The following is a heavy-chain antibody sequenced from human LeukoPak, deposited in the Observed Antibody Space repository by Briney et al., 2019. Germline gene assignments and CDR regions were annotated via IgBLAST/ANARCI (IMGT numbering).Heavy chain of an antibody. CDR3: ARDGYSSGQNWFDP. V-gene: IGHV4-34*01. J-gene: IGHJ5*02. CDR2: INHSGST. CDR1: GGSFSGYY. Sequence: SETLSLTCAAYGGSFSGYYWSWIRRPPGKGLEWIGEINHSGSTNYNPSLTSRVTISVDTSKNQFSLKLSSVTAADTAVYYCARDGYSSGQNWFDPWDQGTLVTVSS. D-gene: IGHD6-19*01.